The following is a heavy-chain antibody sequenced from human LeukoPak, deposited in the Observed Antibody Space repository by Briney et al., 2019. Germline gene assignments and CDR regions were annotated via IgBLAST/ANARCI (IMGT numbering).Heavy chain of an antibody. D-gene: IGHD3-9*01. CDR3: VLGDISTGYSSFDY. Sequence: PSETLSLTCAVYGGSFSGYYWSWIRQPPGKGLEWIGEINHSGSTNYNPSLKSRVTISVDTSKNQFSLKLSSVTAADTAVYYCVLGDISTGYSSFDYWGQGTLVTVSS. J-gene: IGHJ4*02. CDR2: INHSGST. CDR1: GGSFSGYY. V-gene: IGHV4-34*01.